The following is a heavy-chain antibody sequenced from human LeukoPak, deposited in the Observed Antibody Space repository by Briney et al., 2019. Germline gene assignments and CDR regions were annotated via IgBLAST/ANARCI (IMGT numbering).Heavy chain of an antibody. CDR1: GFTFSSYG. CDR3: AKGYLMTYGIAGY. CDR2: ISYDGSNK. J-gene: IGHJ4*02. Sequence: GRSLRLSCAASGFTFSSYGMHWVRQAPGKGLEWVAVISYDGSNKYYADSVKGRFTISRDNSKNTLYLQMNSLRAEDMAVYYCAKGYLMTYGIAGYWGQGTLVTVSS. V-gene: IGHV3-30*18. D-gene: IGHD4-17*01.